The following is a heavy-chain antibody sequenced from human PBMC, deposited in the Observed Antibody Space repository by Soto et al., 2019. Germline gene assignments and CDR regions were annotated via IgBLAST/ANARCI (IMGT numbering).Heavy chain of an antibody. V-gene: IGHV3-7*03. Sequence: GGSLRLSCVASGFTFSGCWMNWVRQAPGKRLEWVASIQQDETQKYYVDSVRGRFTISRDNAMNSLYLQMNSLRAEDTAIYYCARGYSSSPNWFDPWGQGTLVTVSS. CDR2: IQQDETQK. CDR3: ARGYSSSPNWFDP. J-gene: IGHJ5*02. CDR1: GFTFSGCW. D-gene: IGHD6-6*01.